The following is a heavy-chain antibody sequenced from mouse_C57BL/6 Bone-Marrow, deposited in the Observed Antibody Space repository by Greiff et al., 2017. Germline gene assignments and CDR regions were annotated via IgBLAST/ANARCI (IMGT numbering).Heavy chain of an antibody. CDR3: ARGDYYGSRFAY. CDR2: INYDGSST. D-gene: IGHD1-1*01. J-gene: IGHJ3*01. CDR1: GFTFSDYY. Sequence: EVHLVESEGGLVQPGSSMKLSCTASGFTFSDYYMAWVRQVPEKGLEWVANINYDGSSTYYLASLTSRFIISSDNAKNILYLQMSSLKSGDTATYYCARGDYYGSRFAYWGQGTMVTVSA. V-gene: IGHV5-16*01.